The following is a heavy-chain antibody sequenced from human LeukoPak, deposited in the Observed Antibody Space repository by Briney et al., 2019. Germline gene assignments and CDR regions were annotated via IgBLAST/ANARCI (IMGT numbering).Heavy chain of an antibody. Sequence: SETLSVTCAVYGGSFSGYYWSWIRQPPGKVLEWIGVINHSGSTNYNPSLKSRVTISVDTSKNQSSLKLSSVTAADTAVYYCASLHYYDSSGYHEYDYWGQGTLVTVSS. CDR1: GGSFSGYY. D-gene: IGHD3-22*01. CDR3: ASLHYYDSSGYHEYDY. J-gene: IGHJ4*02. V-gene: IGHV4-34*01. CDR2: INHSGST.